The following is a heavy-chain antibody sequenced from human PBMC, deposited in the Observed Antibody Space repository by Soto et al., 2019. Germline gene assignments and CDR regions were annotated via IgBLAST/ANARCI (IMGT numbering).Heavy chain of an antibody. CDR2: IYWDDDK. CDR1: GFSLSTSGVG. V-gene: IGHV2-5*02. Sequence: QITLKESGPTLVKPTQTLTLTCTFSGFSLSTSGVGVGWIRQPPGKALEWLALIYWDDDKRYSPSLKSRLTPTXXTSKNQVVLIMTNMDPVDTATYYCARATASYYDSSGYAFDIWGQGTMVTVSS. CDR3: ARATASYYDSSGYAFDI. J-gene: IGHJ3*02. D-gene: IGHD3-22*01.